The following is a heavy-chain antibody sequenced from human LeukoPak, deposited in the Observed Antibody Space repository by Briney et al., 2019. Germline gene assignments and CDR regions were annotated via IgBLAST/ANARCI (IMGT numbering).Heavy chain of an antibody. D-gene: IGHD3-22*01. J-gene: IGHJ4*02. Sequence: GGSLRLSCTASGFTFSDFYMAWIRRSPGKGLEWLSYISSGATTLFYADPVKGRFTISRDNAKKSLYLQMNTLGVGDTAIYYCARVRGSFDTSGYSPPSYFDDWGQGTLVTVSS. V-gene: IGHV3-11*04. CDR1: GFTFSDFY. CDR2: ISSGATTL. CDR3: ARVRGSFDTSGYSPPSYFDD.